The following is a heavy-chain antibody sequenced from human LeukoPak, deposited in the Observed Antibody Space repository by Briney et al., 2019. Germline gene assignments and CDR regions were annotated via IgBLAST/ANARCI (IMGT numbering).Heavy chain of an antibody. J-gene: IGHJ6*03. Sequence: PSGTLSLTCAVYGGSFSGYYWSWIRQPPGKGLEWIGEINHSGSTNYNPSLKSRVTISVDTSKNQFSLKLSSVTAADTAVYYCARVKDPGGYYYYYYTDVWGKGTTVTVSS. V-gene: IGHV4-34*01. CDR2: INHSGST. CDR3: ARVKDPGGYYYYYYTDV. D-gene: IGHD3-16*01. CDR1: GGSFSGYY.